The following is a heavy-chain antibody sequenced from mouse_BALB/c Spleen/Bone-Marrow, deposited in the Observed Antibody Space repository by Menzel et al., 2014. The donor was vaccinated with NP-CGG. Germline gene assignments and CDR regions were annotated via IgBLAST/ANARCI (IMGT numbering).Heavy chain of an antibody. CDR3: ARPLYFYGSSPFYAMDY. J-gene: IGHJ4*01. CDR1: GFAFSSYD. D-gene: IGHD1-1*01. V-gene: IGHV5-12-1*01. CDR2: ISSGGGST. Sequence: EVQVVESGGGLVKPGGSLKLSCAASGFAFSSYDMSWVRQTPEKRLEWVAYISSGGGSTYYPDTAKGRFTISREDAKNTLYLQMSSLKSEGTAIYYCARPLYFYGSSPFYAMDYWGQGTSVTVSS.